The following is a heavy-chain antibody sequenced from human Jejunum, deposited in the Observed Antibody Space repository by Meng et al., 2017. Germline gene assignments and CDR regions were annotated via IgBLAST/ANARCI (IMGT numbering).Heavy chain of an antibody. CDR1: GGSLRTGAYY. Sequence: QLQLPASGPGLLNPSQTLSLTCTVSGGSLRTGAYYWSWIRQHPGKGLEWIGYIYYTGSTFYNPSLKSRVSISLETSKNQFSLKVTSVTAADTAFYYCARLGITETIGGFDPWGQGILVTVSS. CDR2: IYYTGST. J-gene: IGHJ5*02. V-gene: IGHV4-31*03. D-gene: IGHD1-7*01. CDR3: ARLGITETIGGFDP.